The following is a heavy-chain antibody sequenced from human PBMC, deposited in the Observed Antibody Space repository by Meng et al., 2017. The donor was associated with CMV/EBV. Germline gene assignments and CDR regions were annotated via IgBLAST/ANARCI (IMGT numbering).Heavy chain of an antibody. Sequence: ASVKVSYKASGYTFTSYDINWVRQATGQGLEWMGWMNPNSGNTGYAQKFQGRVTMTRNTSISTAYMELSSLRSEDTAVYYCARGNGDYLFGWFDPWGQGTLVTVSS. J-gene: IGHJ5*02. CDR1: GYTFTSYD. CDR2: MNPNSGNT. CDR3: ARGNGDYLFGWFDP. D-gene: IGHD4-17*01. V-gene: IGHV1-8*01.